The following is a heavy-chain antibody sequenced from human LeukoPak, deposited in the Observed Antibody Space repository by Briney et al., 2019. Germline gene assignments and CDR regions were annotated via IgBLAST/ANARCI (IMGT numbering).Heavy chain of an antibody. CDR2: IYTSGST. Sequence: SETLSLTCTVSGGSISSYYWSWIRQPAGKGPEWIGRIYTSGSTNYNPSLKSRVTMSVDTSKNQFSLKLSSVTAADTAVYYCARVYSYGYNRYFDYWGQGTLVTVSS. D-gene: IGHD5-18*01. J-gene: IGHJ4*02. V-gene: IGHV4-4*07. CDR3: ARVYSYGYNRYFDY. CDR1: GGSISSYY.